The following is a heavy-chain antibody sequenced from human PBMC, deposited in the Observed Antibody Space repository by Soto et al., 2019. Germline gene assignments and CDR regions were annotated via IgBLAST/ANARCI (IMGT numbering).Heavy chain of an antibody. J-gene: IGHJ4*02. Sequence: GGSLRLSCVGSGFSFSDSDMTWVRQAPGKGLEYVSSISSRGSPMFYGPSFRGRFTISRDNTKNSVYLQMNSLRAEDTAVYYCARVRGAFYYDTSGYSVFDRWGQGTLVTVSS. D-gene: IGHD3-22*01. CDR2: ISSRGSPM. CDR1: GFSFSDSD. V-gene: IGHV3-21*01. CDR3: ARVRGAFYYDTSGYSVFDR.